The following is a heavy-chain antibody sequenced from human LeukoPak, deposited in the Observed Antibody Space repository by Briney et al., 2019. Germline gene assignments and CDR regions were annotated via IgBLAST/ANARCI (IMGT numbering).Heavy chain of an antibody. D-gene: IGHD2-15*01. CDR3: ARLRLEVDALYYFDY. J-gene: IGHJ4*02. CDR2: IYYSGST. V-gene: IGHV4-59*01. Sequence: PSETLSLTRTVSGGSIRSYYWSWIRQPPGKGLEWIGYIYYSGSTTYNPSLKSRVTISVDTSKNQFSLRLSSVTAADTAVYYCARLRLEVDALYYFDYWGQGTLVTVSS. CDR1: GGSIRSYY.